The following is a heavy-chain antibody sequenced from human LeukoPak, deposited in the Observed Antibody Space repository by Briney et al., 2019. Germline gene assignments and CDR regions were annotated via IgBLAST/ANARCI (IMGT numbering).Heavy chain of an antibody. CDR1: GGSISSGGYY. V-gene: IGHV4-31*03. Sequence: SETLSLTCTVSGGSISSGGYYWSWIRQHPGKGLEWIGYIYYSGSTYYNPSLKSRVTISVDTFKNQFSLKLSSVTAADTAVYYCARDLYYYDSSGYGWFDPWGQGTLVTVSS. J-gene: IGHJ5*02. CDR3: ARDLYYYDSSGYGWFDP. CDR2: IYYSGST. D-gene: IGHD3-22*01.